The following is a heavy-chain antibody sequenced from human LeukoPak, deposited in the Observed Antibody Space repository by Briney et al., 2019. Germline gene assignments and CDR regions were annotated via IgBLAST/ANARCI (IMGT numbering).Heavy chain of an antibody. CDR1: GFTLSSYA. V-gene: IGHV3-23*01. CDR3: AKERVSSGMMEGVLHM. D-gene: IGHD2-8*01. Sequence: GGSLRLSCAASGFTLSSYAMSWVRQAPGKGLEWVSAISGSGGSTYYADSVKGRFTISRDNSKNTVNLHLNTVRAEDTAVYYCAKERVSSGMMEGVLHMWGQGTTVSVSS. J-gene: IGHJ3*02. CDR2: ISGSGGST.